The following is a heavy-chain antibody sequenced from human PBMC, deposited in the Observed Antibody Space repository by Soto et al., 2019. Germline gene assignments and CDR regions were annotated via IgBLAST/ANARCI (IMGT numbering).Heavy chain of an antibody. Sequence: SVKVSCKASGGTFSSYAISWVRQAPGQGLEWMGGIIPIFGTANYTQKFQGRVTITADESTSTAYMELSSLRSEDTAVYYCAREEVNGYCSGGSCHYDAFDIWGQGTMVTVSS. CDR2: IIPIFGTA. CDR3: AREEVNGYCSGGSCHYDAFDI. CDR1: GGTFSSYA. J-gene: IGHJ3*02. V-gene: IGHV1-69*13. D-gene: IGHD2-15*01.